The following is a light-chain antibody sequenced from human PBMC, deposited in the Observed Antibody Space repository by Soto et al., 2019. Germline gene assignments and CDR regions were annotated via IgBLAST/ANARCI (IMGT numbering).Light chain of an antibody. CDR1: GSDVGGYNY. J-gene: IGLJ1*01. CDR3: SSYRTGGPFV. Sequence: QSALTQPASVSGSPGQSITISCTGTGSDVGGYNYVSWYQQHPGKAPKLMIYEVSNRPSGVSHRFSGSKSGNTASLTISGLQAEDEADYYCSSYRTGGPFVFGTGTKLTVL. V-gene: IGLV2-14*01. CDR2: EVS.